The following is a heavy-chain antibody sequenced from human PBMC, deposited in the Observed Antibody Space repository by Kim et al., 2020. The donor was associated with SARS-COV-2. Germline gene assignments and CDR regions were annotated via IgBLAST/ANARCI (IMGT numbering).Heavy chain of an antibody. J-gene: IGHJ5*02. V-gene: IGHV4-59*01. CDR3: ARAAGGKGWFDP. Sequence: NYNPSLKSRVTISVDTSKNQFSLKLSSVTAADTAVYYCARAAGGKGWFDPWGQGTLVTVSS. D-gene: IGHD2-15*01.